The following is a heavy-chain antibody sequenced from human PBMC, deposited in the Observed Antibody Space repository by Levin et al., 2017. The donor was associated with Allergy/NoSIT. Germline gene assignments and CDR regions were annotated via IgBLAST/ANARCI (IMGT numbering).Heavy chain of an antibody. Sequence: GESLKISCKGSGYTFTSHWIGWVRQMPGKGLEWMGIIYPSDSDTRYSPSFQGQVTISADQSISTAYLQWSSLKASDTAIYCCARHGKTSLRFDAFDIWGQGTMVTVSS. J-gene: IGHJ3*02. CDR1: GYTFTSHW. V-gene: IGHV5-51*01. CDR3: ARHGKTSLRFDAFDI. CDR2: IYPSDSDT.